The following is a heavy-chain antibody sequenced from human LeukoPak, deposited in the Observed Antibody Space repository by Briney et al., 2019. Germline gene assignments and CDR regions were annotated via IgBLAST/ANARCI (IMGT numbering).Heavy chain of an antibody. CDR1: GFTFSSYS. V-gene: IGHV3-48*01. CDR3: ARGVYCSSTSCYYFDY. Sequence: HPGGSLRLSCAASGFTFSSYSMNWVRQAPGKGLEWVSYISSSSSTIYYADSVKGRFTISRDNAKNSLYLQMNSLRAEDTAVYYCARGVYCSSTSCYYFDYWGQGTLVTVSS. CDR2: ISSSSSTI. J-gene: IGHJ4*02. D-gene: IGHD2-2*01.